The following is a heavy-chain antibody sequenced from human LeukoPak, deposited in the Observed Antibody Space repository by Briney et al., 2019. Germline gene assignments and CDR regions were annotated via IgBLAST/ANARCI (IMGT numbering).Heavy chain of an antibody. CDR3: ARAAAAGTLD. J-gene: IGHJ4*02. D-gene: IGHD6-13*01. CDR2: ISAYNGKK. Sequence: ASVKVSCKASGYTFTSYGISWVRQAPGQGLEWMGWISAYNGKKNYAQKLQGRVTMTRDTSTSTVYMELSSLRSDDTAVYYCARAAAAGTLDWGQGTLVTVSS. CDR1: GYTFTSYG. V-gene: IGHV1-18*01.